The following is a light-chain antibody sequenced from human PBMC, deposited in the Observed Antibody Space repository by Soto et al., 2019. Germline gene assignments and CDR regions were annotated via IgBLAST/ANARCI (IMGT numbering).Light chain of an antibody. V-gene: IGKV1-5*03. J-gene: IGKJ1*01. CDR2: KAS. Sequence: DIQRTRCPSTQCACVVDRVTVIFGASQTISSWLAWYQQKGGKAPKLLISKASILDSGVPSRFSGRRSGTEFTLTISSPQPDDFATYYCQQYNSYSRTFGQGTKVDIK. CDR3: QQYNSYSRT. CDR1: QTISSW.